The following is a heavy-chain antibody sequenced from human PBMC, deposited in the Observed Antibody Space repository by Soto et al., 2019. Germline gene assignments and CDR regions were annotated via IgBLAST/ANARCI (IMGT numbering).Heavy chain of an antibody. Sequence: LRLSCAASGFTFSSYGMHGVRQAPCKGLEWVAVISYDGSNKYYADSVKGRFTISRDNSKNTLYLQMNSLRAEDTAVYYCAKTTAQNYYDSSGYDYWGQGTLVTVSS. D-gene: IGHD3-22*01. CDR1: GFTFSSYG. V-gene: IGHV3-30*18. J-gene: IGHJ4*02. CDR3: AKTTAQNYYDSSGYDY. CDR2: ISYDGSNK.